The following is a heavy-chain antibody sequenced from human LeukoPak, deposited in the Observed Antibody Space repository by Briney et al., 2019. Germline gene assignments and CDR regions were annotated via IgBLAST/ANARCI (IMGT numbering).Heavy chain of an antibody. CDR2: IKSETDGGTT. V-gene: IGHV3-15*07. J-gene: IGHJ4*02. Sequence: GGSLRLSCAASGFTFSNAWMNWVRQAPGKGLEWVGRIKSETDGGTTDYAAPVKGRFTISRDDSKNTLYLQMNSLKTEDTAVYYCTYGDPFDYWGQGTLVTVSS. D-gene: IGHD4-17*01. CDR1: GFTFSNAW. CDR3: TYGDPFDY.